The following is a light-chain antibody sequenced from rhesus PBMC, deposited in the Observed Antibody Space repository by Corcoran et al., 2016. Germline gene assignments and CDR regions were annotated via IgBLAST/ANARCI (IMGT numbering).Light chain of an antibody. J-gene: IGKJ4*01. Sequence: DIQMTQSPSSLSASVGDTVTITCRASQGISSWLAWYQQKPGKAPKLLIYKASSLQSGVPSRFSGSGAGTDFTLTISSLQSEDFATYYCQQYSSRPRTFGGGTRVELK. V-gene: IGKV1-22*01. CDR2: KAS. CDR1: QGISSW. CDR3: QQYSSRPRT.